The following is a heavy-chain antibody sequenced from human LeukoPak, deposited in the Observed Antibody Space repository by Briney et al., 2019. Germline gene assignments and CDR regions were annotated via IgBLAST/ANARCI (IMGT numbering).Heavy chain of an antibody. CDR3: AKGAPSSSSIFDF. CDR1: GFTFGHNA. J-gene: IGHJ4*02. D-gene: IGHD6-6*01. V-gene: IGHV3-23*01. Sequence: PGGSLRLSCVASGFTFGHNAMAWVRQAPGKRLEWVSALSGSGGDTFYADSVKGRFTISRDNSKNTLYLQLCSLRPDDTAVYYCAKGAPSSSSIFDFWGPGTLVTVSS. CDR2: LSGSGGDT.